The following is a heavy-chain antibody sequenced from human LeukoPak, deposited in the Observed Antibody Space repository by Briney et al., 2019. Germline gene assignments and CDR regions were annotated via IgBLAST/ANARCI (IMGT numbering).Heavy chain of an antibody. Sequence: PGGSLRLSCAASGFTFSSYEMNWVRQAPGKGLDWVSYISSSCSTIYYADAVKGRFTISRDNAKNSLYLQMNSLRAEDTAVYYCARDSPLPYYYGSGSPWYYYYGMDVWSQGTTVNVSS. D-gene: IGHD3-10*01. V-gene: IGHV3-48*03. J-gene: IGHJ6*02. CDR2: ISSSCSTI. CDR1: GFTFSSYE. CDR3: ARDSPLPYYYGSGSPWYYYYGMDV.